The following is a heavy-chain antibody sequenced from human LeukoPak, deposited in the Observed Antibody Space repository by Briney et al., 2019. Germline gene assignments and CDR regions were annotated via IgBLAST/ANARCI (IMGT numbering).Heavy chain of an antibody. CDR3: ARNDVYGDSLPDY. CDR1: GFTFSGHE. CDR2: ISTTGGTI. Sequence: GGSLRLSCVASGFTFSGHETNWVRQAPGKGLEWLSHISTTGGTIYYADSAKGRFTISRDNSKNSLYLQMNSLRTEDTAIYYCARNDVYGDSLPDYWGQGTLVTVSS. J-gene: IGHJ4*02. V-gene: IGHV3-48*03. D-gene: IGHD4-17*01.